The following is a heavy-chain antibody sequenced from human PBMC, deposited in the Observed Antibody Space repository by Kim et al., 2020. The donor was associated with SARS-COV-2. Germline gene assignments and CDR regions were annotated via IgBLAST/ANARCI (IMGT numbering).Heavy chain of an antibody. CDR1: GGSISSGGYY. Sequence: SETLSLTCTVSGGSISSGGYYWSWIRQHPGKGLEWIGYIYYSGSTYYNPSLKSRVTISVDTSKNQFSLKLSSVTAADTAVYYCAREVNLYGALRAFDIWGQGTMVTVSS. CDR2: IYYSGST. J-gene: IGHJ3*02. D-gene: IGHD4-17*01. CDR3: AREVNLYGALRAFDI. V-gene: IGHV4-31*03.